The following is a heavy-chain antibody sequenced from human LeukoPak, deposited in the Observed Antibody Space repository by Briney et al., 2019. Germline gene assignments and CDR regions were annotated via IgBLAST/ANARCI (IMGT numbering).Heavy chain of an antibody. CDR3: ARRGYFYESSPFDR. V-gene: IGHV4-34*01. CDR2: INHSGST. J-gene: IGHJ5*02. CDR1: GGSFSGYY. Sequence: SETLSLTCAVYGGSFSGYYWSWIRQPPGKGLEWIGEINHSGSTNYNPSLKSRVTISVDTSKNQFSLRLRSVTAADTAVYYCARRGYFYESSPFDRWGQGTLRTVSA. D-gene: IGHD3-22*01.